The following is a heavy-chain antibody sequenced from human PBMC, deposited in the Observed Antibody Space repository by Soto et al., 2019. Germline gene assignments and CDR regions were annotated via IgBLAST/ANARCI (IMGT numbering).Heavy chain of an antibody. CDR3: VQDRYYDSSGYYPSY. CDR2: ISYDGRDI. J-gene: IGHJ4*02. CDR1: GFIFSTYG. V-gene: IGHV3-30*18. D-gene: IGHD3-22*01. Sequence: LSCAASGFIFSTYGMHWVRQAPGKGLEWVAVISYDGRDILYADSVKGRFTISRADSKNTLYLQMNSLRAEDTAMYYCVQDRYYDSSGYYPSYWGQGTLVTVSS.